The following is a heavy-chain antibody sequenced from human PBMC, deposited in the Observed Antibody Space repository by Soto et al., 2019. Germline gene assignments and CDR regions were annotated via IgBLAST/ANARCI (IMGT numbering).Heavy chain of an antibody. D-gene: IGHD6-19*01. CDR3: AREVAGTAFFDS. V-gene: IGHV3-21*01. J-gene: IGHJ4*02. CDR1: GFSFSLYS. CDR2: ISSSSSYT. Sequence: VGSLRLSCAAPGFSFSLYSMNWVRQAPGKGLEWVSCISSSSSYTYYADSVKGRFTISRDDAKKSLFLQMNSLRVEDTAVYYCAREVAGTAFFDSWGQGTPVTVSS.